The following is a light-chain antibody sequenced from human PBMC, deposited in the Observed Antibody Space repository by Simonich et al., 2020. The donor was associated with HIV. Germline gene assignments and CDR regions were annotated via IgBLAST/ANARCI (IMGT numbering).Light chain of an antibody. V-gene: IGLV1-40*01. Sequence: QSVLTQPPSVSGAPWQRVTISCTGSSSNIGAGYDVPWYQQLPGTAPKILIYGNSTRPAGVPDRFSGSKSGTSASLAITGLQAEDEADYYCQSYDNSLSGWVFGGGTKLTVL. CDR3: QSYDNSLSGWV. CDR1: SSNIGAGYD. J-gene: IGLJ3*02. CDR2: GNS.